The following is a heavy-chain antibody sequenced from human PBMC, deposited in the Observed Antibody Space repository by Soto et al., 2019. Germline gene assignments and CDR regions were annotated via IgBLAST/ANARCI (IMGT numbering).Heavy chain of an antibody. J-gene: IGHJ4*02. D-gene: IGHD5-12*01. CDR1: GFTFSSYW. Sequence: GGSLRLSCAASGFTFSSYWMHWIRQAPGKELVWLSRINVDGSTTDYAGSVEGRFTISRDNAKNMLYLQMNSLRAEDTALYYCAKDKATITIFSQMGYYFDYWGQGTLVTVSS. V-gene: IGHV3-74*01. CDR2: INVDGSTT. CDR3: AKDKATITIFSQMGYYFDY.